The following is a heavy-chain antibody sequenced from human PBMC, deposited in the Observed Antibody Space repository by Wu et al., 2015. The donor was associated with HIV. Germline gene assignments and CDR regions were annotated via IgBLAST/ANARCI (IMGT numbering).Heavy chain of an antibody. D-gene: IGHD3-10*01. J-gene: IGHJ3*02. Sequence: QVQLVQSGAEVKKPGASVKVSCKASGYTFTSYGISWVRQAPGQGLEWMGWISAYNGNTNYAQKLQGRVTMTTDTSTSTAYMELRSLRSDDTAVYYCAREATKLTYYYGSGSQTRAFDIWGQGDNGSPSLQ. V-gene: IGHV1-18*01. CDR3: AREATKLTYYYGSGSQTRAFDI. CDR1: GYTFTSYG. CDR2: ISAYNGNT.